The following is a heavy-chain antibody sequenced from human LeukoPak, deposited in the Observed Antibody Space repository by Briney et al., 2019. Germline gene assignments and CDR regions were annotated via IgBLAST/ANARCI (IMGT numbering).Heavy chain of an antibody. CDR1: GFTFSSYW. CDR2: IKRDGSVK. J-gene: IGHJ4*02. Sequence: GGSLRLSCAASGFTFSSYWMSWVRQAPGKGLEWVASIKRDGSVKKYVDSVQGRFTVSRDNTKNSLYLQMNSLRADDTAVYYCARLSGDITVLDLWGQGTAVTVSS. D-gene: IGHD1-20*01. V-gene: IGHV3-7*01. CDR3: ARLSGDITVLDL.